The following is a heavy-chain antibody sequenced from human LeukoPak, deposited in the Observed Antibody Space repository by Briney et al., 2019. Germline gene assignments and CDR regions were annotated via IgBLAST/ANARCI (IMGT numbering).Heavy chain of an antibody. CDR3: AREGDDYGEGLTYYYMDV. Sequence: GGSLRLSCAASGFTFTSCEMNWVRQAPGKGLEWVSYIGTSGISIYYADSVKGRFTISRDNAKNSLYLQMNSLRAEDTAVYYCAREGDDYGEGLTYYYMDVWGKGTTVTISS. D-gene: IGHD4-17*01. CDR2: IGTSGISI. V-gene: IGHV3-48*03. J-gene: IGHJ6*03. CDR1: GFTFTSCE.